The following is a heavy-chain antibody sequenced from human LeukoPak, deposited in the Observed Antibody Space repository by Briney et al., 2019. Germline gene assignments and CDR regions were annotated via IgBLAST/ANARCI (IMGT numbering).Heavy chain of an antibody. CDR2: INPSSSST. J-gene: IGHJ4*02. Sequence: ASVKVSCEASGYTFTSYYMHWVRQAPGQGLEWVAIINPSSSSTNYAQTLQGRVTLTRDTTTSTAYMELSSLRSEDPAMNDCARGGNSYGHDDFDYWSQGTLVTVSS. D-gene: IGHD5-18*01. V-gene: IGHV1-46*04. CDR1: GYTFTSYY. CDR3: ARGGNSYGHDDFDY.